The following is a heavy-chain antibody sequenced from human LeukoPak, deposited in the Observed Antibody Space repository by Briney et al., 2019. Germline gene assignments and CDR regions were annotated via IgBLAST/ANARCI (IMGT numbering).Heavy chain of an antibody. V-gene: IGHV3-30*18. CDR1: GYTFTSYG. J-gene: IGHJ3*02. CDR3: AKSKPPREYCSVTTCYAGFGAFDI. D-gene: IGHD2-2*01. Sequence: SCKASGYTFTSYGMNWVRQAPGKGLEWVAIISYDGREKYYADSVKGRFTISRDNSKDTLYLQMSSLRPEDTAIYYCAKSKPPREYCSVTTCYAGFGAFDIWGQGTMVTVFS. CDR2: ISYDGREK.